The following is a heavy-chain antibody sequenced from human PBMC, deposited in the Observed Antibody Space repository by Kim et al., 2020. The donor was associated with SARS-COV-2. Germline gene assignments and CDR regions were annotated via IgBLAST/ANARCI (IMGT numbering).Heavy chain of an antibody. D-gene: IGHD3-3*01. CDR3: ARGVDPGGPVTIFGFGGWFDP. V-gene: IGHV4-34*01. CDR1: GGSFSGYY. J-gene: IGHJ5*02. CDR2: INHSGST. Sequence: SETLSLTCAVYGGSFSGYYWSWIRQPPGKGLEWIGEINHSGSTNYNPSLKSRVTISVDTSKNQFSLKLSSVTAADTAVYYCARGVDPGGPVTIFGFGGWFDPWGQGTLVTVSS.